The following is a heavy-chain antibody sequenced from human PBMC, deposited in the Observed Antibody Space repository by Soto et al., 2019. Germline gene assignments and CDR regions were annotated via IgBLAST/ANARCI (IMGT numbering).Heavy chain of an antibody. J-gene: IGHJ5*02. CDR2: ISYSGST. CDR3: ARRDRSGYSYWLDT. CDR1: GCSISDGYY. V-gene: IGHV4-31*03. Sequence: PSETLSLTCTVSGCSISDGYYWSWIRQHPGKGLEWIGSISYSGSTSCNPSLKSRLTIAVDRSKSQFSLNLRSVTAADTAVYYCARRDRSGYSYWLDTWGRGTLVTVSS. D-gene: IGHD3-22*01.